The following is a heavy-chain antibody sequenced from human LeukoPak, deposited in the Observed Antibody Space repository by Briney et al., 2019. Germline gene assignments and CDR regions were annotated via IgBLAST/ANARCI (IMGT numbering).Heavy chain of an antibody. CDR2: IYYSGNT. J-gene: IGHJ4*02. CDR1: GGSVSSDY. V-gene: IGHV4-59*02. Sequence: SETLSLTCTVSGGSVSSDYWSWIRQTPGKGLEWIGYIYYSGNTNYNPSLKSRVTISVDTSKNQFSLKLSSVTAADTAVYYCARDRYGYTLDYWGQGTLVTVSS. CDR3: ARDRYGYTLDY. D-gene: IGHD5-24*01.